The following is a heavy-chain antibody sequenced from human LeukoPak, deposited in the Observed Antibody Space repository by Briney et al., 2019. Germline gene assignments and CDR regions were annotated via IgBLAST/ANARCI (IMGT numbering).Heavy chain of an antibody. CDR1: GGTFSSYA. Sequence: VASVKVSCKASGGTFSSYAISWVRQAPGQGLERMGGIIPIFGTANYAQKFQGRVTITTDESTSTAYMELSSLRSEDTAVYYCARGPFSGYGVPNYFDYWGQGTLVTVSS. J-gene: IGHJ4*02. V-gene: IGHV1-69*05. D-gene: IGHD4-17*01. CDR2: IIPIFGTA. CDR3: ARGPFSGYGVPNYFDY.